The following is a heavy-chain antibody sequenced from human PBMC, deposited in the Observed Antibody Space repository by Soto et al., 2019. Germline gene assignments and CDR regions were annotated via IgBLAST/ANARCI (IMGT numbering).Heavy chain of an antibody. CDR1: GFTFSSYG. CDR2: IYHSGST. D-gene: IGHD3-22*01. V-gene: IGHV4-4*02. J-gene: IGHJ4*02. Sequence: GSLRLSCAASGFTFSSYGMHWVRQAPGKGLEWIGEIYHSGSTNYNPSLKSRVTISVDKSKNQFSLKLSSVTAADTAVYYCARAPLGSSGHLDYWGQGTLVTVSS. CDR3: ARAPLGSSGHLDY.